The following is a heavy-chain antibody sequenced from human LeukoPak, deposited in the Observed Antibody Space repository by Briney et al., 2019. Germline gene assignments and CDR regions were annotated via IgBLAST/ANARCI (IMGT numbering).Heavy chain of an antibody. D-gene: IGHD3-22*01. CDR2: INPNSGGT. J-gene: IGHJ4*02. CDR1: GYTFTGYY. Sequence: ASVKVSCKASGYTFTGYYLHWVRQAPGQGFEWMGLINPNSGGTNYAQKFQGRVTMTRDTSISTAYMELSRLKSDDTAVYYCARGGDTYYYDNIGHPTIFDYWGQGTLVTVSS. CDR3: ARGGDTYYYDNIGHPTIFDY. V-gene: IGHV1-2*02.